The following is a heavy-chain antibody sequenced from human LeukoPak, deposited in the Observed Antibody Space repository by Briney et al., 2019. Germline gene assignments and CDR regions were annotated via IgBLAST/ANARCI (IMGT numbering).Heavy chain of an antibody. J-gene: IGHJ3*02. V-gene: IGHV1-3*03. CDR3: ATERMVMTAFDI. CDR2: INAGNGNT. CDR1: GYAFTSYA. Sequence: ASVKVSCKASGYAFTSYAMHWVRQAPGQRLEWMGWINAGNGNTKYSQEFQGRVTMTEDTSTDTAYMELSSLRSEDTAVYYCATERMVMTAFDIWGQGTMVTVSS. D-gene: IGHD3-22*01.